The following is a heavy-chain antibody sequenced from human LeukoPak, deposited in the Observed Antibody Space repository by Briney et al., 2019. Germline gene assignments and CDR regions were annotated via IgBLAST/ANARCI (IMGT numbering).Heavy chain of an antibody. V-gene: IGHV3-30*18. CDR2: ISYDGSNK. CDR1: GFTFSSYG. CDR3: AKGWSFGGTMVRGVIINNYFDY. J-gene: IGHJ4*02. D-gene: IGHD3-10*01. Sequence: GGSLRLSCAASGFTFSSYGMHWVRQAPGKGLEWVAVISYDGSNKYHADSVKGRFTISRDNSKNTLYLQMNSLRAEDTAVYYCAKGWSFGGTMVRGVIINNYFDYWGQGTLVTVSS.